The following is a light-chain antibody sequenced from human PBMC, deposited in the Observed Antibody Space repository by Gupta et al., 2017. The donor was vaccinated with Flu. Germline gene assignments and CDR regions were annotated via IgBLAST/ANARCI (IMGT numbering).Light chain of an antibody. CDR3: HQEDSTPPT. V-gene: IGKV4-1*01. CDR1: QSVLYSSNNKNY. CDR2: WAS. Sequence: DIVMTQSPDSLAVSLGERATINCKSSQSVLYSSNNKNYLAWYQQKPGQPPKLLIYWASTRESGVPDRFSGRGSGTDFTLTISSLQAEDVAVYYCHQEDSTPPTFGQGTKLEIK. J-gene: IGKJ2*01.